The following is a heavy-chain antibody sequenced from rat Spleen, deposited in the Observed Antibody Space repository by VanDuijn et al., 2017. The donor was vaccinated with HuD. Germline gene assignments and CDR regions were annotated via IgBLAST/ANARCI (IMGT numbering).Heavy chain of an antibody. V-gene: IGHV5-17*01. J-gene: IGHJ3*01. CDR2: IIYDGSST. CDR3: ARSDGTHYYLPFAD. Sequence: EVQLVESGGGLVQPGRSLKFSCAASGFTFSDYAMAWVRQAPKKGLEWVATIIYDGSSTYYRDSVKGRFTISRDNAKSTLYLQMDSLRSADTATYYCARSDGTHYYLPFADWGQGTLVTVSS. CDR1: GFTFSDYA. D-gene: IGHD1-1*01.